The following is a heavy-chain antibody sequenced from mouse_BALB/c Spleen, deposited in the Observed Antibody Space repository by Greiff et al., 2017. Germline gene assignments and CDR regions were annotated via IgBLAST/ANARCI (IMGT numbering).Heavy chain of an antibody. V-gene: IGHV1-82*01. Sequence: QVQLQQSGPELVKPGASVKISCKASGYAFSSSWMNWVKQRPGQGLEWIGRIYPGDGDTNYNGKFKGKATLTADKSSSTAYMQLSSLTSVDSAVYFCARSYYYGSSYAMDYWGQGTSVTVSS. J-gene: IGHJ4*01. CDR1: GYAFSSSW. CDR3: ARSYYYGSSYAMDY. CDR2: IYPGDGDT. D-gene: IGHD1-1*01.